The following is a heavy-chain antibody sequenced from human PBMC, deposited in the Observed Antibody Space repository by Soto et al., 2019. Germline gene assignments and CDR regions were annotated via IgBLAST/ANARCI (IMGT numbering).Heavy chain of an antibody. J-gene: IGHJ5*02. CDR2: IYHTGNA. CDR1: GDSISNSRFY. CDR3: ARDFFDSSDYTTNWFDP. V-gene: IGHV4-39*01. Sequence: QLQLQESGPGQVKSSETLSLTCSVSGDSISNSRFYWAWIRQPPGEGLEWIGRIYHTGNAYYSPYVKSRVTISVDSSKNQFSLKLSSVTAADAALSYCARDFFDSSDYTTNWFDPWGQGTLVTVSS. D-gene: IGHD3-22*01.